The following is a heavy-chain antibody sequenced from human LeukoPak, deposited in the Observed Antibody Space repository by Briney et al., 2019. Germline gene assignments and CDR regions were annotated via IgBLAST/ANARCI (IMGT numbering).Heavy chain of an antibody. Sequence: PGGSLRLSCVVSGFTFNRCWMNWVRQAPGKGLEWVAHINPDGRDTYYVDSVKGRFTISRDNAQNSMYLQMNSLRVEDTAAYYCTRRGDPTAEYFQRWGQGTLVTVFS. J-gene: IGHJ1*01. CDR2: INPDGRDT. CDR3: TRRGDPTAEYFQR. CDR1: GFTFNRCW. D-gene: IGHD2-21*02. V-gene: IGHV3-7*01.